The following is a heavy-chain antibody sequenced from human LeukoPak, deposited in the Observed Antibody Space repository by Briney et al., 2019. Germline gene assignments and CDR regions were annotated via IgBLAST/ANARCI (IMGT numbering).Heavy chain of an antibody. CDR1: GGTLSSYA. D-gene: IGHD5-18*01. Sequence: SVKVSCKASGGTLSSYAISWVRQAPGQGLEWMGRIIPILGIANYAQKFQGRVTITADKSTSTAYMELSSLRSEDTAVYYCARVDTAMVIDYWGQGTLVTVSS. CDR2: IIPILGIA. V-gene: IGHV1-69*04. J-gene: IGHJ4*02. CDR3: ARVDTAMVIDY.